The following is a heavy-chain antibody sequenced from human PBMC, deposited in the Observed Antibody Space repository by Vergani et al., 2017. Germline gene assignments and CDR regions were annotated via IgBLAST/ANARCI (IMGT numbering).Heavy chain of an antibody. D-gene: IGHD2-21*01. CDR3: ARHISVVRPSSMTAFDY. Sequence: QVQLQQWGAGLLKPSETLSLTCAVYGGSFSDYYWSWIRQPPGKGLEWIGDINHSGSTNYNPSLKSRVTLSLDTSKKQISLHLTSVTAADTAVYYCARHISVVRPSSMTAFDYWGQGTLVTVSS. CDR2: INHSGST. CDR1: GGSFSDYY. J-gene: IGHJ4*02. V-gene: IGHV4-34*01.